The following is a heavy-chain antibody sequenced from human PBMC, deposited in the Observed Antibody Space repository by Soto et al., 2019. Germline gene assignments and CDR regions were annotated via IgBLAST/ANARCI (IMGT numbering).Heavy chain of an antibody. Sequence: PGESLKISCKGSGYSFTNYWIGWVRQMPGKGLEWMGRIDPSDSYTNYSPSFQGHVTISADKSISTAYLQWSSLKASDTAMYYCARRTEVYYYYGMDVWGQGTTVSVSS. CDR2: IDPSDSYT. V-gene: IGHV5-10-1*01. CDR1: GYSFTNYW. J-gene: IGHJ6*02. CDR3: ARRTEVYYYYGMDV.